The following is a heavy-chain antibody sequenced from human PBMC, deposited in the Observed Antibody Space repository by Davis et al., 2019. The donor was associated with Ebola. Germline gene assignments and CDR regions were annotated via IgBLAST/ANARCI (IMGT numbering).Heavy chain of an antibody. J-gene: IGHJ4*02. D-gene: IGHD3-10*01. CDR3: ASNLGSGSYFTY. CDR2: IHHSGKT. CDR1: GGSISSRNW. Sequence: PSETLSLTCAVSGGSISSRNWWSWVRQPPGKGLEWIGEIHHSGKTNYNASLKSRVTISVDQSRNQFSLTLTSVTAADTAVYYCASNLGSGSYFTYWGQGTQVTISS. V-gene: IGHV4-4*02.